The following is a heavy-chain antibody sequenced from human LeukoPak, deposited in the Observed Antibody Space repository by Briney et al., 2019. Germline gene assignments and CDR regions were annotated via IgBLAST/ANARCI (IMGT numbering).Heavy chain of an antibody. CDR2: ISGAGGST. J-gene: IGHJ4*02. V-gene: IGHV3-23*01. D-gene: IGHD3-10*01. Sequence: GGSLRLSCAAAGFTFSSYAMSWVRQAPGKGLEWVSSISGAGGSTYYADSVKGRFTISRDNSKNTLFLQMNSLRAEDTALYYCAKHFGSGDYYNFFDDWGQGTLVSVSS. CDR1: GFTFSSYA. CDR3: AKHFGSGDYYNFFDD.